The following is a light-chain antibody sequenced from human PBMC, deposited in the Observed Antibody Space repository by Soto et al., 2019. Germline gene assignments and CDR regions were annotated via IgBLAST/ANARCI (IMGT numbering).Light chain of an antibody. CDR3: ASWDDTLSAWV. V-gene: IGLV1-44*01. Sequence: QAVVTQPPSASGTPGQRVTISCSGSSSNIGSNSANWYQQFPGTAPKLLIYNYAQRPSGAPDRFSGSKSGTSASLAISGLQSDDEAVYFCASWDDTLSAWVFGGGTKLTVL. CDR1: SSNIGSNS. CDR2: NYA. J-gene: IGLJ3*02.